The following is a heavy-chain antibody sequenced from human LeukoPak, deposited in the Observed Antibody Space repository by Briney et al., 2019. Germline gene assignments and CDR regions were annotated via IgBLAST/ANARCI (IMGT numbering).Heavy chain of an antibody. Sequence: ASVKLSCKASGYTFTSYGITWVRQAPGQGLEWMGWISADNGNTNYAQKFQGRVTMTTDTSTSTAYMELKSLRSDDTAVYYCARREQWLVGDDYWGQGTLVTVSS. CDR1: GYTFTSYG. V-gene: IGHV1-18*01. J-gene: IGHJ4*02. CDR2: ISADNGNT. CDR3: ARREQWLVGDDY. D-gene: IGHD6-19*01.